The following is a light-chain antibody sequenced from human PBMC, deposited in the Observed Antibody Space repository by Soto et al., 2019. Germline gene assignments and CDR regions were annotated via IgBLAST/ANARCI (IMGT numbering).Light chain of an antibody. Sequence: EIVMTQSPATLSVSPGERATLSCRASQSVSSNLAWYQQKPGQAPRLLIYGASTRATGIPARFSGSGSGTEFTLTISSLQSEDLAVYYCQQYGTSPPMYTFGQGTKLEIK. J-gene: IGKJ2*01. CDR2: GAS. V-gene: IGKV3-15*01. CDR3: QQYGTSPPMYT. CDR1: QSVSSN.